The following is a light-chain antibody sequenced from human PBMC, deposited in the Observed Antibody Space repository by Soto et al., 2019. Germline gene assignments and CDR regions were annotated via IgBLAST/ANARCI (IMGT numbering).Light chain of an antibody. J-gene: IGLJ2*01. Sequence: QSVLTQPASVSGSPEQSITISCTGTSSDVGGYNYVSWYQQHPGKAPKLMIYEVSNRPSGVSNRFSGSKSGNTASLTISGLQAEDEADYYCSSYTSSSVVFGGGTKLTVL. CDR3: SSYTSSSVV. CDR1: SSDVGGYNY. V-gene: IGLV2-14*01. CDR2: EVS.